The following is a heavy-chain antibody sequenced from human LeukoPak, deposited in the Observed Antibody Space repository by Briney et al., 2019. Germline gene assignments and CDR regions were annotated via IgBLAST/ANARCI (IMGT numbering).Heavy chain of an antibody. D-gene: IGHD3-3*01. CDR3: ARGRTYYDFWSGYRYYGMDV. J-gene: IGHJ6*02. CDR1: GYTFTSYD. CDR2: MNPNSGNT. V-gene: IGHV1-8*01. Sequence: ASVKVSCKASGYTFTSYDINWVRQATGQGLEWMGWMNPNSGNTGYAQKFQGRVTMTRNTSISTAYMELSSLRSEDTAVYYCARGRTYYDFWSGYRYYGMDVCGQGTTVTVSS.